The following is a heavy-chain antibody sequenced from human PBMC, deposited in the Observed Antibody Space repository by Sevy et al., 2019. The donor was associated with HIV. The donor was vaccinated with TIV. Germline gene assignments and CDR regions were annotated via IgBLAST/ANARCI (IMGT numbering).Heavy chain of an antibody. CDR2: MNPNSGNT. D-gene: IGHD6-19*01. CDR3: ARAGSGWYDHYFDP. Sequence: ASVKVSYKASGYTFTSYDINWVRQATGQGLEWMGWMNPNSGNTGYAQKFQGRVTMTRNTSISTAYMELRSLRSEDTAMYYCARAGSGWYDHYFDPWGQGTRVTVSS. V-gene: IGHV1-8*01. CDR1: GYTFTSYD. J-gene: IGHJ4*02.